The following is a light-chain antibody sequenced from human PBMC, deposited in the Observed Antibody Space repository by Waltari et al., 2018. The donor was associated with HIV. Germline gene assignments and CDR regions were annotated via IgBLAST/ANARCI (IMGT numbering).Light chain of an antibody. CDR3: QHYNNWPLA. V-gene: IGKV3-15*01. CDR1: QTVNPN. CDR2: DAS. J-gene: IGKJ1*01. Sequence: ERVMTQSPVTLSVSPGERATLSCRAVQTVNPNLAWYQQKPGQAPRLLIFDASTRATGIPAMFSGSGSGTEFTLTISSLQSEDFAVYYCQHYNNWPLAFGQGTKVEIK.